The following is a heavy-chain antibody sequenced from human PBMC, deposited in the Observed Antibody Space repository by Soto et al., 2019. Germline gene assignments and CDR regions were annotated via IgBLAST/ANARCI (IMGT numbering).Heavy chain of an antibody. CDR2: ISGSGGST. D-gene: IGHD3-22*01. V-gene: IGHV3-23*01. J-gene: IGHJ4*02. CDR1: GFTFSSYA. CDR3: AKGYYDSSGYYEHYFDY. Sequence: PGGSLRLSCAASGFTFSSYAMSWVRQAPGKGLEWVSAISGSGGSTYYADSVKGRFTISRDNSKNTLYLQMNSLRAEDTAVYYCAKGYYDSSGYYEHYFDYWGQGTLGTVSA.